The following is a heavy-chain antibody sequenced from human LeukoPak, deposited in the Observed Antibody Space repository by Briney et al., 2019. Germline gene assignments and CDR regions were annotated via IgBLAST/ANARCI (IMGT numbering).Heavy chain of an antibody. CDR3: ARDVAASEQGY. CDR1: GFTAHNNY. Sequence: GGSLRLSCAASGFTAHNNYIYWVRQAPGKGLEWVSIIYAGGNTYYADSVKGRFTISRDSSKNTVYLQMNSLRAEDTAVYYCARDVAASEQGYWGQGTLVTVSS. D-gene: IGHD6-13*01. CDR2: IYAGGNT. V-gene: IGHV3-66*02. J-gene: IGHJ4*02.